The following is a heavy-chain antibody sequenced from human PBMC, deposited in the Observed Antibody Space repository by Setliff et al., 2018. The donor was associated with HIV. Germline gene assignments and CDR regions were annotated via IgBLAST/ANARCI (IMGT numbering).Heavy chain of an antibody. CDR1: GYSFISHD. Sequence: ASVKVSCKASGYSFISHDINWVRQAPGQGLEWMGRISIYNGNVNTAPKFQGRITMTTDTSTNTAYLELRSLRPDDTAVYYCARDDDVIMVVVGGDYWGQGTLVTVSS. J-gene: IGHJ4*02. CDR2: ISIYNGNV. V-gene: IGHV1-18*01. D-gene: IGHD3-22*01. CDR3: ARDDDVIMVVVGGDY.